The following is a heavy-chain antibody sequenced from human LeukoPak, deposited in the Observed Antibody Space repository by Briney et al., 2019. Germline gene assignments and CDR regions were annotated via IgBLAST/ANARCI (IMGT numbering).Heavy chain of an antibody. CDR3: ARLTKGEQWLAYYFDY. CDR1: GGSISGFV. Sequence: SETLSLTCTVSGGSISGFVWSWIRQPPGEGLDYIGFTYDTGTPTNYNPLLKSRVTSSVDTSKNQSSLNLNSVTAADTAVYYCARLTKGEQWLAYYFDYWGQGALVTVSS. D-gene: IGHD6-19*01. J-gene: IGHJ4*02. V-gene: IGHV4-59*08. CDR2: TYDTGTPT.